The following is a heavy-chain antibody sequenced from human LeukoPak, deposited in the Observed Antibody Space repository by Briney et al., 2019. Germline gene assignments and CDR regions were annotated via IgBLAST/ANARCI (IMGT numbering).Heavy chain of an antibody. V-gene: IGHV1-8*01. CDR3: ARDSQNYGDYPGYFDL. CDR1: GYTFTTYD. J-gene: IGHJ2*01. D-gene: IGHD4-17*01. Sequence: ASVTVSCKASGYTFTTYDINWVRQATGQGLEWMGWMNPNSGNTGYAQKFQGRVTITADESTSTAYMELSSLRSEDTAVYYCARDSQNYGDYPGYFDLWGRGTLVTVSS. CDR2: MNPNSGNT.